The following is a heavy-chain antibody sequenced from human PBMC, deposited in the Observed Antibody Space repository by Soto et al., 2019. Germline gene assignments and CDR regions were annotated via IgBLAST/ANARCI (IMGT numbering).Heavy chain of an antibody. J-gene: IGHJ5*01. V-gene: IGHV4-30-4*01. CDR3: ARAVYCRSAACSNWFDS. Sequence: QVQLQESGPGLVKPSQTLSLTCAVSGASINSADYYWSWIRQPPGKGLGWIGYIYYSGSTYYNPSLKSRAAISADMSKNQFSLRLSSATAADTAVYYCARAVYCRSAACSNWFDSWGQGTLVTVSS. D-gene: IGHD2-2*01. CDR1: GASINSADYY. CDR2: IYYSGST.